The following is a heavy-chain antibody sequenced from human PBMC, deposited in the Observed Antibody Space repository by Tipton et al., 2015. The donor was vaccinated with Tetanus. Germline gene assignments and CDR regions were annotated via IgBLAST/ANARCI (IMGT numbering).Heavy chain of an antibody. CDR2: INPNSGGT. CDR1: GYTFTGYY. CDR3: ARELWFGSNAYGMDV. J-gene: IGHJ6*02. Sequence: QLVQSGAEVKKPGASVKVSCKASGYTFTGYYMHWVRQAPGQGLEWMGWINPNSGGTNYAQKFQGRVAMTRDTSISTAYMELSRLRSDDTAVYYCARELWFGSNAYGMDVWGQGTTVTVSS. D-gene: IGHD3-10*01. V-gene: IGHV1-2*02.